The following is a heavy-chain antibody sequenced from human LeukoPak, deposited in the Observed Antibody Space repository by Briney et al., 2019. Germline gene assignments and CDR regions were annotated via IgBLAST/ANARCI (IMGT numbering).Heavy chain of an antibody. CDR2: INSDGSST. CDR1: GFTFSSYV. J-gene: IGHJ4*02. CDR3: ARAPRWQQLVPGYFDY. D-gene: IGHD6-13*01. Sequence: PGGSLRLSCAASGFTFSSYVMHWVRQAPGKGLVWVSRINSDGSSTSYADSVKGRFTISRDNAKNTLYLQMGSLRVEDMAVYYCARAPRWQQLVPGYFDYWGQGTQVIVSS. V-gene: IGHV3-74*01.